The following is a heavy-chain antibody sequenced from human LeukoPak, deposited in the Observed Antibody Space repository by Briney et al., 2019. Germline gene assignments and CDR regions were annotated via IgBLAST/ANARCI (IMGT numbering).Heavy chain of an antibody. D-gene: IGHD2-2*01. V-gene: IGHV3-23*01. CDR1: GFTFSSYA. J-gene: IGHJ4*02. CDR3: AKLIPTVDCSSTSCYGFDY. Sequence: GGSLSLSCAAPGFTFSSYAMTWVRQAPGKGLGWVSAITGDGANTYYADSVKGRFTISRDNSKNTLYLQMNSLRAEDTALYYCAKLIPTVDCSSTSCYGFDYWGQGTLVTVSS. CDR2: ITGDGANT.